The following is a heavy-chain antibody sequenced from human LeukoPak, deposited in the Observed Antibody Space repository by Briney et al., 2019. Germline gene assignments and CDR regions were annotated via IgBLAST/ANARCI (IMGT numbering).Heavy chain of an antibody. V-gene: IGHV3-30*14. J-gene: IGHJ6*02. CDR2: TSYDGSNK. D-gene: IGHD3-10*01. CDR1: GFTFSSYA. CDR3: ARDLTYYYGSGRNGMNV. Sequence: GGSLRLSCAASGFTFSSYAMHWVRQAPGKGLEWVAVTSYDGSNKYYADSVKGRFTISRDNSKNTLYLQMNSLRAEDTAVYYCARDLTYYYGSGRNGMNVWGQGTTVTVSS.